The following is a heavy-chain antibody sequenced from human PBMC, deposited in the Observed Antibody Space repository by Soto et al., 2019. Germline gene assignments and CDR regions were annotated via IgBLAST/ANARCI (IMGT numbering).Heavy chain of an antibody. J-gene: IGHJ6*02. Sequence: QPGGSLRRSCAASGFTFSSYAMHWVRQAPGKGLEWVAVISYDGSNKYYADSVKGRFTISRDNSKNTLYLQMNSLRAEDTAVYYCARGASTSCYPRCYYYGMDVWGQGTTVTVSS. V-gene: IGHV3-30-3*01. CDR3: ARGASTSCYPRCYYYGMDV. CDR1: GFTFSSYA. CDR2: ISYDGSNK. D-gene: IGHD2-2*01.